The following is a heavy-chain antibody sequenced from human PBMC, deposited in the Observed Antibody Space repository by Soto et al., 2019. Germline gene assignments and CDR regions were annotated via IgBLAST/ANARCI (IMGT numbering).Heavy chain of an antibody. Sequence: PGGSLRLSCAVSGFTLSEYWMHWVRQVPGKGLVWPSRINNDGTSTSYADSVKGRFTTSRDNAENTPYLQMNSLRDEDTAVYYCGRLDTSHYLLDHWGQGTLVTVSS. V-gene: IGHV3-74*01. J-gene: IGHJ5*02. CDR2: INNDGTST. CDR1: GFTLSEYW. CDR3: GRLDTSHYLLDH. D-gene: IGHD5-18*01.